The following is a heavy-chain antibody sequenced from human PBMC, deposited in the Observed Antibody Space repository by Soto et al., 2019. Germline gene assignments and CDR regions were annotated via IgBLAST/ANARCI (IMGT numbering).Heavy chain of an antibody. V-gene: IGHV1-3*01. CDR2: INAGNGNT. D-gene: IGHD4-17*01. Sequence: ASVKVSCKASGYTFTSYAMHWVRQAPGQRLEWMGWINAGNGNTKYSQKFQGRVTITRDTSASTAYMELSSLRSEDTALYYCARSVATVTYFDYWGQGTLVTVSS. CDR1: GYTFTSYA. CDR3: ARSVATVTYFDY. J-gene: IGHJ4*02.